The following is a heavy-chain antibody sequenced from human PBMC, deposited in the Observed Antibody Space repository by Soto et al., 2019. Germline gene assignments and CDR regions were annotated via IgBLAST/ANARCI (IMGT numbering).Heavy chain of an antibody. J-gene: IGHJ6*02. D-gene: IGHD6-13*01. V-gene: IGHV4-34*01. Sequence: SETLSLTCAVYGGSFSGYYWSWIRQPPGKGLEWIGEINHSGSTNYNPSLKSRVTISVDTSKNQFSLKLSSVTAADTAVYYCARHSSSREYYYYYGMDVWGQGTTVTVSS. CDR3: ARHSSSREYYYYYGMDV. CDR1: GGSFSGYY. CDR2: INHSGST.